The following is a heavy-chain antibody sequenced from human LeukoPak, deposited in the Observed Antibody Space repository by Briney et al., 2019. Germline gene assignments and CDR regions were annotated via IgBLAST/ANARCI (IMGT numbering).Heavy chain of an antibody. CDR3: ARGAADYSYYYYYGMDV. CDR2: IIPIFGTA. D-gene: IGHD2-21*01. V-gene: IGHV1-69*13. Sequence: ASVKVSCKASGGTFSSYAISWVRQAPGQGLEWMGGIIPIFGTANYAQKFQGRVTITADESTSTAYMELSSLRSEDTAVYYCARGAADYSYYYYYGMDVWGQGTTVTVSS. J-gene: IGHJ6*02. CDR1: GGTFSSYA.